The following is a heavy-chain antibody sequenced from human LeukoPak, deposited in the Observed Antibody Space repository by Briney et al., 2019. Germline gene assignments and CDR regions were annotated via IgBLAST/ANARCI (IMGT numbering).Heavy chain of an antibody. D-gene: IGHD4-11*01. CDR1: GYTFTSYG. V-gene: IGHV1-18*01. CDR3: AKTTVTSEEYYYYYMDV. Sequence: ASVKVSCKTSGYTFTSYGVSWVRQAPGQGLEWMGWIVTYNGNTYYSQNFQGRVTMTTDTSTSTAYLELRSLRSDDTAVYYCAKTTVTSEEYYYYYMDVWGKGTTVTVPS. CDR2: IVTYNGNT. J-gene: IGHJ6*03.